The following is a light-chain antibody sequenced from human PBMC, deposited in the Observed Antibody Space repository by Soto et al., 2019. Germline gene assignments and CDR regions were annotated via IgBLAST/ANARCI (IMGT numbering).Light chain of an antibody. CDR2: DAS. Sequence: EIVLTQSPATLSLSPGERASLSCRASQSVRTYLAWYQQKRGQPPRLLTYDASNRAAGIPARFSGSGSGTDFILTISSLEPEDSAVYYCQQRTNWPLTFGGGTKVEIK. CDR1: QSVRTY. V-gene: IGKV3-11*01. CDR3: QQRTNWPLT. J-gene: IGKJ4*01.